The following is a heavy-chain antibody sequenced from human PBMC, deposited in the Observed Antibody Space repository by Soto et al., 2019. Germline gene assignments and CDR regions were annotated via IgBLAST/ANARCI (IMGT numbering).Heavy chain of an antibody. V-gene: IGHV1-8*01. J-gene: IGHJ6*02. CDR3: ARDQANYGMGV. CDR2: MNPNSANT. CDR1: GYTFTSYD. Sequence: QVQLVQSGAEVKKPGASVKVSCKASGYTFTSYDINWVRQATGQGLEWMGWMNPNSANTDYAQKVQGRVTMTRHPSIRTAYMELSSLRAEDTAVYYCARDQANYGMGVWGPGTTVTVSS.